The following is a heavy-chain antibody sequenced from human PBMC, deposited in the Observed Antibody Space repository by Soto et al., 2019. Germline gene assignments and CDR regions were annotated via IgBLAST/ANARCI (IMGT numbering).Heavy chain of an antibody. CDR1: GFTFSSYA. V-gene: IGHV3-30-3*01. CDR2: ISYDGSNK. CDR3: AGDFTGSGSYYNDENWFDP. Sequence: GGSLRLSCAASGFTFSSYAMHWVRQAPGKGLEWVAVISYDGSNKYYADSVKGRFTISRENSNNTLYLQMNSLKAEDTAVYYCAGDFTGSGSYYNDENWFDPWGQGTLVTVSS. D-gene: IGHD3-10*01. J-gene: IGHJ5*02.